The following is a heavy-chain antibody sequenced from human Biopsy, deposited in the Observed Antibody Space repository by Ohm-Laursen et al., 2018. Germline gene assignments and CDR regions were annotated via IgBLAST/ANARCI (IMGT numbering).Heavy chain of an antibody. CDR3: ARGYSRRVSIFEASIYWFDT. D-gene: IGHD6-6*01. CDR2: MIPSRGKT. Sequence: AASVKVSCKASGYSFTTYDVNWVRQARGQGLEWTGWMIPSRGKTGYAQRSQGRVTLTMNTSISTVYMELSGLRSEDTAVYSCARGYSRRVSIFEASIYWFDTWGQGTLVTVSS. V-gene: IGHV1-8*01. CDR1: GYSFTTYD. J-gene: IGHJ5*02.